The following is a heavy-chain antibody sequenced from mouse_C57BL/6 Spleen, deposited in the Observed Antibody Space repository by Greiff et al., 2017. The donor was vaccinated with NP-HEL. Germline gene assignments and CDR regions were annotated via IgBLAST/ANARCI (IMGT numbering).Heavy chain of an antibody. J-gene: IGHJ1*03. CDR3: ARDLLWLRRDRYFDV. D-gene: IGHD2-2*01. Sequence: QVQLQQSDAELVKPGASVKISCKVSGYTFTDHTIHWMKQRPEQGLEWIGYIYPRDGSTKYNEKFKGKATLTADKSSSTAYMQLNSLTSEDSAVYFCARDLLWLRRDRYFDVWGTGTTVTVSS. CDR1: GYTFTDHT. CDR2: IYPRDGST. V-gene: IGHV1-78*01.